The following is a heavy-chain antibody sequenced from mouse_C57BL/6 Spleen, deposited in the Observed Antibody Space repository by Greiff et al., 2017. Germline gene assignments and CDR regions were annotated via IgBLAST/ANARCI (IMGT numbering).Heavy chain of an antibody. V-gene: IGHV1-69*01. CDR2: IDPSDSYT. CDR1: GYPFTSSW. J-gene: IGHJ2*01. CDR3: AILTEGDY. Sequence: QVQLQQPGAELVMPGASVKLSCKASGYPFTSSWMHWVKQRPGQGLEWIGEIDPSDSYTNSNQKFKGKSTLTVDKSSSTAYMPLSSLTSEDSAVYYCAILTEGDYGCQGTTLTVSS. D-gene: IGHD4-1*01.